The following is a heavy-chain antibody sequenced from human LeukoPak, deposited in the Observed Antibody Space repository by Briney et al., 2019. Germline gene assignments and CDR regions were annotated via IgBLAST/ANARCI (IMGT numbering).Heavy chain of an antibody. D-gene: IGHD2-8*01. Sequence: SSETLSLTCTASGGSISSGGYYWSWIRQHPGKGLEWFGYIYYSGSTYYNPSLKSRVTISVDTSKNQFSLKLSSVTAADTAVYYCARGTTTYCTNGVCPHYYYGMDVWGQGTTVTVSS. J-gene: IGHJ6*02. CDR2: IYYSGST. CDR3: ARGTTTYCTNGVCPHYYYGMDV. V-gene: IGHV4-31*03. CDR1: GGSISSGGYY.